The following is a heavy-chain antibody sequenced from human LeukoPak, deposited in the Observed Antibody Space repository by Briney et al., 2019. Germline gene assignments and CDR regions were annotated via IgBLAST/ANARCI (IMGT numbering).Heavy chain of an antibody. CDR1: GGSFSGYY. CDR2: INHSGST. Sequence: SETLSLTCAVYGGSFSGYYWSWIRQPPGKGLEWIGEINHSGSTNYNPSLKSRVTISVDTSKNQFSLKLSSVTAADTAVYYCARGRVYYYDSSGYYPNVWGQGTTVTVSS. D-gene: IGHD3-22*01. V-gene: IGHV4-34*01. CDR3: ARGRVYYYDSSGYYPNV. J-gene: IGHJ6*02.